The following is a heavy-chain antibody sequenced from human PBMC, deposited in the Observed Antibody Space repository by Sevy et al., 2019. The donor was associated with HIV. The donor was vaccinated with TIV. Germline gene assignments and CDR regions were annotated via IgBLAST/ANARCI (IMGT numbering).Heavy chain of an antibody. D-gene: IGHD3-10*01. CDR1: GYTFTGYY. Sequence: ASVKVSCKASGYTFTGYYMHCVRQAPGQGLEWMGWINPNSGGTNYAQKFQGRVTMTRDTSISTAYMELSRLRSDDTAVYYCARVYIYYYYYGMDVWGQGTTVTVSS. CDR2: INPNSGGT. CDR3: ARVYIYYYYYGMDV. J-gene: IGHJ6*02. V-gene: IGHV1-2*02.